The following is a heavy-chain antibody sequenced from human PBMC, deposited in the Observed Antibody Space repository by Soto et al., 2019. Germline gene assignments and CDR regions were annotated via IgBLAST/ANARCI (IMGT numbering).Heavy chain of an antibody. J-gene: IGHJ6*02. V-gene: IGHV1-69*13. CDR3: ARVSKGKWLANPYYYYGMDV. Sequence: SVKVSCKASGGTFSSYAISWVRQAPGQGLEWMGGIIPIFGTANYAQKFQGRVTITADESTSTACMELSSLRSEDTAVYYCARVSKGKWLANPYYYYGMDVWGQGTTVTVSS. D-gene: IGHD6-19*01. CDR1: GGTFSSYA. CDR2: IIPIFGTA.